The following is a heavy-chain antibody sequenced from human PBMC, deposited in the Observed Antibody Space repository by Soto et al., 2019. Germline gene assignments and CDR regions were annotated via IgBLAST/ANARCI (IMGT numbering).Heavy chain of an antibody. CDR1: GGSFSGYY. CDR2: INHSGST. J-gene: IGHJ4*02. V-gene: IGHV4-34*01. CDR3: ARNGRVATPY. Sequence: SETLSLTCAVYGGSFSGYYWSWIRQPPGKGLGWIGEINHSGSTNYNPSLKSRVTISVDTSKNQFSLKLSSVTAADTAVYYCARNGRVATPYWGQGTLVTVSS. D-gene: IGHD5-12*01.